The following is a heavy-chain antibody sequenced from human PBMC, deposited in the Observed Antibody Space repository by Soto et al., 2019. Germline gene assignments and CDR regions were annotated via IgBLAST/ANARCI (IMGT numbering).Heavy chain of an antibody. CDR1: GFIFSDYE. CDR2: ISGSGGST. V-gene: IGHV3-23*01. D-gene: IGHD3-22*01. Sequence: PGGSLRLSCAASGFIFSDYEINWVRQAPGKGLEWVSYISGSGGSTYYADSVKGRFTISRDNSKNTLYLQMNSLRAEDTAVYYCAKGDYYDSSGYYYDPQLDYWGQGTLVTVSS. CDR3: AKGDYYDSSGYYYDPQLDY. J-gene: IGHJ4*02.